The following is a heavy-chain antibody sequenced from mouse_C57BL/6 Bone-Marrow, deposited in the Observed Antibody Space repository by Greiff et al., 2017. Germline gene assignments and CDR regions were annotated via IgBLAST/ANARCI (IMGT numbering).Heavy chain of an antibody. CDR3: ARRSYDWYCDV. V-gene: IGHV5-15*01. D-gene: IGHD1-1*01. CDR1: GFTFSDYG. CDR2: ISNLAYSI. J-gene: IGHJ1*03. Sequence: EVKLMESGGGLVQPGGSLKLSCAASGFTFSDYGMAWVRQAPRKGLEWVAFISNLAYSIYYADTVTGRFTISRENAKNTLYLEMSSLRSEDTAMYYCARRSYDWYCDVWGTGTTVTVSS.